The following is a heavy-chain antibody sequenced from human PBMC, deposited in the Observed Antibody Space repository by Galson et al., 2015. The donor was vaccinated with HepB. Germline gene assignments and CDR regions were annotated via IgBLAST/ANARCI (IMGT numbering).Heavy chain of an antibody. CDR3: ARAWYYYDSSGDSTQSGY. CDR2: ISYDGSNN. CDR1: GFTFSSYA. J-gene: IGHJ4*02. D-gene: IGHD3-22*01. Sequence: SLRLSCAASGFTFSSYAMHWVRQAPGKGLEWVAVISYDGSNNYYADSVKGRFTISRDNSKNTLYLQMNSLRAEDTAVYYCARAWYYYDSSGDSTQSGYWGQGTLVTVSS. V-gene: IGHV3-30-3*01.